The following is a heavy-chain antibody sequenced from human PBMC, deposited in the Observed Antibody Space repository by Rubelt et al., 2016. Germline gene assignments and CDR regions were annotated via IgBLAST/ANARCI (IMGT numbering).Heavy chain of an antibody. Sequence: QVTLRESGPALVRPTQTLTLTCTFSGFSLSDDGMCVSWIRQPPGKALEWLARIDWDDDEYFAASLQTRLTISKDTSKNQVALTMTNMDHRKTATYSCARSPLTSGITGAFDYWGQGILVTVSA. CDR2: IDWDDDE. CDR3: ARSPLTSGITGAFDY. J-gene: IGHJ4*02. D-gene: IGHD3-10*01. V-gene: IGHV2-70*15. CDR1: GFSLSDDGMC.